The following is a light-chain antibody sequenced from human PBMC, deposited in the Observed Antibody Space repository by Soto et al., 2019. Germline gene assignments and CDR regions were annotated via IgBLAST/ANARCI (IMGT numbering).Light chain of an antibody. Sequence: QSVLTQPPSASGTPGQRVTISCSGSSSNIGIKTVNWYQQLPGTAPKLLIYTNNQRPSGVPDRFSGSKSGTSASLAISGLQSEDEADYYCAAWDDSLNGYVFGTGTKVTVL. J-gene: IGLJ1*01. V-gene: IGLV1-44*01. CDR3: AAWDDSLNGYV. CDR1: SSNIGIKT. CDR2: TNN.